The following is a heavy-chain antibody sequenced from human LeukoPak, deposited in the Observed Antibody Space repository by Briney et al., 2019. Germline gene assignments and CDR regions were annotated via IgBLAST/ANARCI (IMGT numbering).Heavy chain of an antibody. CDR1: RFTFSSYA. CDR2: ISDSGGRT. D-gene: IGHD6-19*01. J-gene: IGHJ4*02. V-gene: IGHV3-23*01. Sequence: PGGSLRLSCAASRFTFSSYAMTWVRQAPGKGLEWVSSISDSGGRTYYAESVKGRFTISRDNSKTMLHLQMNSLRAEDTAVYYCAKAKSPIFSSGSYYFDYWGQGTLVTVSS. CDR3: AKAKSPIFSSGSYYFDY.